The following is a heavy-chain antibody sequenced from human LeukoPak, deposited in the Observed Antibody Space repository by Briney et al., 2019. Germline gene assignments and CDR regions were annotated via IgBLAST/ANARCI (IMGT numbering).Heavy chain of an antibody. Sequence: PGGSLRLSCAASGFTFSSYGMHWVRQAPGKGLEWVAVIWYDGSNKYYADSVKGRFTISRDNSKNTLYLQMNSLRAEDTAVYYCARDPWRFGEFPNHFDYWGQGTLVTVSS. CDR1: GFTFSSYG. CDR2: IWYDGSNK. CDR3: ARDPWRFGEFPNHFDY. J-gene: IGHJ4*02. D-gene: IGHD3-10*01. V-gene: IGHV3-33*01.